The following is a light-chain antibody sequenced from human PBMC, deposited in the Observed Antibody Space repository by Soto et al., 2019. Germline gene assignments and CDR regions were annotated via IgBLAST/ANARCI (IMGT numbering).Light chain of an antibody. CDR2: DVG. CDR3: SSYTSSTTLV. Sequence: QSVLTQPASVSGSPGQSITISCTGTSSDVGGYNYVSWYQQHPGKAPKLMIIDVGNRPSGVSNRFSGSKSGNTASLTISGLQAEDEADYYCSSYTSSTTLVFGGGTQLTVL. CDR1: SSDVGGYNY. J-gene: IGLJ2*01. V-gene: IGLV2-14*01.